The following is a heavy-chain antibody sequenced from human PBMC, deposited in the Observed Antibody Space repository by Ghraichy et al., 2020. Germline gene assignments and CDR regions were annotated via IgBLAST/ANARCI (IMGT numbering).Heavy chain of an antibody. V-gene: IGHV4-59*01. Sequence: SETLSLTCTVSGGTISSYYWSWIRQPPGKGLEWIGYIYYTGSTNYNPSLKSRVTISVDTSKNQFPLKLNSVTAPDAAVYYCARVPRQRGGSSSWEYYWYLDLWGRGTRVTVTS. D-gene: IGHD6-13*01. CDR1: GGTISSYY. CDR2: IYYTGST. CDR3: ARVPRQRGGSSSWEYYWYLDL. J-gene: IGHJ2*01.